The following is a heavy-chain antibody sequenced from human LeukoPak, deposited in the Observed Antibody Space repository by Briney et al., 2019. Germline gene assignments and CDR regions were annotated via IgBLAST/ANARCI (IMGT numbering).Heavy chain of an antibody. Sequence: SATLSLTCAVSGYSISSGFHWGWLRQPPGKGLEWIGNIYHTGSTDYNQSLKSRVTMTVDASKNQVSLELSSVTAADTAVYYCASHLHGNSLGYYYSDVWGKGTTVTVSS. J-gene: IGHJ6*03. D-gene: IGHD4-23*01. V-gene: IGHV4-38-2*01. CDR3: ASHLHGNSLGYYYSDV. CDR1: GYSISSGFH. CDR2: IYHTGST.